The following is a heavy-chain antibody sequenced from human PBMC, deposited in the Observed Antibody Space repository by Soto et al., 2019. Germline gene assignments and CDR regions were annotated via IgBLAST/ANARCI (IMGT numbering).Heavy chain of an antibody. Sequence: PSETLSLTCAVYGGSFSGYYWTWIRQPPGKGLEWIGEINHIGSTLYNPSLKSRVTISVDTSNNQFSLRLTSVTAADTAVYYCARVKAAGWFDPWGQGTLVTVSS. V-gene: IGHV4-34*01. CDR3: ARVKAAGWFDP. D-gene: IGHD6-13*01. CDR1: GGSFSGYY. J-gene: IGHJ5*02. CDR2: INHIGST.